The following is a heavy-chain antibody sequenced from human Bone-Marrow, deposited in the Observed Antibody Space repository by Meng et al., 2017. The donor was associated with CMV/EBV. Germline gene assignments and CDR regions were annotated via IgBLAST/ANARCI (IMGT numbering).Heavy chain of an antibody. CDR3: ARDRGYCTIGVCDPHHDYYGMDV. CDR1: GFTFSSYS. Sequence: GESLKISCAASGFTFSSYSMNWVRQAPGKGLELVASIRSTSPYIFYADSVKRRFTISRDNAKNSLYLQMHSLRVEDTAVYYCARDRGYCTIGVCDPHHDYYGMDVWGQGTTVTVSS. J-gene: IGHJ6*02. D-gene: IGHD2-8*01. V-gene: IGHV3-21*01. CDR2: IRSTSPYI.